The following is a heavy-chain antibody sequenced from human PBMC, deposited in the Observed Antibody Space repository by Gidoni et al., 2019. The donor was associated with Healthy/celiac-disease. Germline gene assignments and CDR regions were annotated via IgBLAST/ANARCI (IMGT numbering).Heavy chain of an antibody. J-gene: IGHJ4*02. CDR3: ARDIAAAGTVRDY. Sequence: QVQLVQSGAEVKKPGASVKVSCKASGYTFTSYDSNWVRQATGQGLEWMGWMNPNGGNTGYAQKFQGRVTMTRNTSISTAYMELSSLRSEDTAVYYCARDIAAAGTVRDYWGQGTLVTVSS. CDR2: MNPNGGNT. D-gene: IGHD6-13*01. CDR1: GYTFTSYD. V-gene: IGHV1-8*01.